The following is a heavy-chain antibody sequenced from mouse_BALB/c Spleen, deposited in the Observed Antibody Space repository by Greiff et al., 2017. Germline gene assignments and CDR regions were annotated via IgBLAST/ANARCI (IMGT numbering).Heavy chain of an antibody. Sequence: DVMLVESGGGLVQPGGSRKLSCAASGFTFSDYGMAWVRQAPGKGPEWVAFISNLAYSIYYADTVTGRFTISRENAKNTLYLEMSSLRSEDTAMYYCARDHYGSSYSFDYWGQGTTLTVSS. CDR2: ISNLAYSI. V-gene: IGHV5-15*02. D-gene: IGHD1-1*01. CDR3: ARDHYGSSYSFDY. J-gene: IGHJ2*01. CDR1: GFTFSDYG.